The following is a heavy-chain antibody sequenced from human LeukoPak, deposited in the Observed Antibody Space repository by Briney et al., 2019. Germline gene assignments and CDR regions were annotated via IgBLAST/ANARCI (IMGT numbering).Heavy chain of an antibody. D-gene: IGHD3-22*01. CDR3: AREGITMIVVVI. V-gene: IGHV1-69*04. CDR1: GGTFGSYA. Sequence: SVKVSCKASGGTFGSYAISWVRQAPGQGLEWMGRIIPILGIANYAQKFQGRVTITADKSTSTAYMELSSLRSEDTAVYYCAREGITMIVVVIWGQGTLVTVSS. J-gene: IGHJ4*02. CDR2: IIPILGIA.